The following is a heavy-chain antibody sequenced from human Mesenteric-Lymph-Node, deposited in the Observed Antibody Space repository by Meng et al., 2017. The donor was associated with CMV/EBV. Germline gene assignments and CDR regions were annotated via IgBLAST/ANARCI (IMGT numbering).Heavy chain of an antibody. D-gene: IGHD2-15*01. CDR2: IFYTGGT. CDR1: GGSMSPYY. CDR3: ARDRSSSPVGGTGYYHHGMDV. Sequence: GSLRLSCTVSGGSMSPYYWSWIRQSPGKGLEWIGYIFYTGGTTYNPSLESRVTISIDTSKSQFSLRLTSVTAADTAMYYCARDRSSSPVGGTGYYHHGMDVWGQGTTVTVSS. V-gene: IGHV4-59*01. J-gene: IGHJ6*02.